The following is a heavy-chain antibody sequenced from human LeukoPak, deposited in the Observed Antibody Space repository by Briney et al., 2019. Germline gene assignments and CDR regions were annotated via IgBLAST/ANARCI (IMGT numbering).Heavy chain of an antibody. Sequence: PSETLSLTCTVSGGSISSYYWSWIRQPAGKGLEWIGRIYTSGSTNYNPSLKSRVTMSVDTSKNQFSLKLSSVTAADTAVYYCARGEYYDYVWGRYSYASTGHSDYWGQATLITVSA. CDR3: ARGEYYDYVWGRYSYASTGHSDY. CDR2: IYTSGST. V-gene: IGHV4-4*07. D-gene: IGHD3-16*02. CDR1: GGSISSYY. J-gene: IGHJ4*02.